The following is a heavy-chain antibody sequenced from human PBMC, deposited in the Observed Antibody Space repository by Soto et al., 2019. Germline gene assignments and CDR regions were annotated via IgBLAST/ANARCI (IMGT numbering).Heavy chain of an antibody. CDR2: INPSGGST. Sequence: ASVKVSCKASGYTFTSYYMHWVRQAPGQGLEWIGIINPSGGSTSYAQKFQGRVTMTRDTSTSTVYMELSSLRSEDTAVYYCASRSSGYYPFDYWGQGTMVTVYS. D-gene: IGHD3-22*01. J-gene: IGHJ4*02. CDR1: GYTFTSYY. V-gene: IGHV1-46*01. CDR3: ASRSSGYYPFDY.